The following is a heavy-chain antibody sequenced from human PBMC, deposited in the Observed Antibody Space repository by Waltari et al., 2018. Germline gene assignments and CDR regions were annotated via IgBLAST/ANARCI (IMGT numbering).Heavy chain of an antibody. CDR1: GGSISSSSYY. V-gene: IGHV4-39*02. CDR3: ARDSGSYFNWFDP. CDR2: IYYSGST. D-gene: IGHD1-26*01. Sequence: QLQLQESGPGLVKPSETLSLTCTVSGGSISSSSYYWGWIRQPPGKGLEWIGSIYYSGSTYYNPSLKRRVTISVDTSKNQFSLKLSSVTAADTDVYYCARDSGSYFNWFDPWGQGTLVTVSS. J-gene: IGHJ5*02.